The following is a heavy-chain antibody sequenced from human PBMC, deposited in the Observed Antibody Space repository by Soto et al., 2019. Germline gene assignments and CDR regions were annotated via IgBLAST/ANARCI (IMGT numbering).Heavy chain of an antibody. V-gene: IGHV3-74*01. D-gene: IGHD1-26*01. J-gene: IGHJ6*02. CDR2: INSDGSST. Sequence: EVQLVESGGGLVQPGGSLRLSCAASGFTFSSYWMHWVRQAPGKGLVWVSRINSDGSSTSYADSVKGRFTISRDNAENTLYLQMNSLRAEDTAVYYCAREGSSFLAGYYYGMDVWGQGTTVTVSS. CDR1: GFTFSSYW. CDR3: AREGSSFLAGYYYGMDV.